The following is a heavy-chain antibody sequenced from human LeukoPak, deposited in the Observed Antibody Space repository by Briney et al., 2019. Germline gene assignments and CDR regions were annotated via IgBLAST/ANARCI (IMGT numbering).Heavy chain of an antibody. V-gene: IGHV4-31*03. CDR3: ARGLFHCSSTSCYHRRYYYYGMDV. Sequence: RPSQTLSLTCTVSGGSISSGGYYWSWIRQHPGKDLEWIGYIYYSGSTYYNPSLKSRVTISVDTSKNQFSLKLSSVTAADTAVYYCARGLFHCSSTSCYHRRYYYYGMDVWGQGTTVTVSS. CDR2: IYYSGST. J-gene: IGHJ6*02. CDR1: GGSISSGGYY. D-gene: IGHD2-2*01.